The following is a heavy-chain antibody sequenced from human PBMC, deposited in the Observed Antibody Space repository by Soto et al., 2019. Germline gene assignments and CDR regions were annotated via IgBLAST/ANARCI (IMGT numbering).Heavy chain of an antibody. Sequence: SETLSLTCTVSGGSISSYYWSWIRQPPGKGLEWIGCIYYSGSTNYNPSLKSRVTISVDTSKNQFSLKLSSVTAADTAVYYCASWGVYSYGGIDYWGQGTLVTVSS. CDR1: GGSISSYY. CDR3: ASWGVYSYGGIDY. J-gene: IGHJ4*02. CDR2: IYYSGST. V-gene: IGHV4-59*08. D-gene: IGHD5-18*01.